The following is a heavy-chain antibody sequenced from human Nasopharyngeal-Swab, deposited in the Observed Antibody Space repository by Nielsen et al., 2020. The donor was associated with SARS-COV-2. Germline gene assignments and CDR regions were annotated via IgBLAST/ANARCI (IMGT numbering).Heavy chain of an antibody. CDR1: GGSISSGGYY. J-gene: IGHJ5*02. V-gene: IGHV4-31*03. CDR2: IYYSGST. D-gene: IGHD3-3*01. Sequence: SETLSLTCTVSGGSISSGGYYWSWIRQHPGKGLEWIGYIYYSGSTYYNPSLKSRVTISVDTPKNQFSLKLSSVTAADTAVYYCARVKREDDFWSGYYSGPNWFDPWGQGTLVTVSS. CDR3: ARVKREDDFWSGYYSGPNWFDP.